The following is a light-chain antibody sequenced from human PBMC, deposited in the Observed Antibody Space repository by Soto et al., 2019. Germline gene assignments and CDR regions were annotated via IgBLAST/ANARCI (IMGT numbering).Light chain of an antibody. CDR1: SSDIGGYNY. Sequence: QSVLTQPASVSGSPGQSITISCTGSSSDIGGYNYVSWYQQHPGKAPKLIIYDVTYRFSDSKSGSTASLTISGLQPEDEADYYCSSYSGSTTHILFGGGTKVTVL. J-gene: IGLJ2*01. CDR3: SSYSGSTTHIL. V-gene: IGLV2-14*01. CDR2: DVT.